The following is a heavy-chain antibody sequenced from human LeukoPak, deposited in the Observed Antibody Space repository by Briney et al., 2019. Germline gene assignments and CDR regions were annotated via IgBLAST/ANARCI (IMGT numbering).Heavy chain of an antibody. D-gene: IGHD1-1*01. V-gene: IGHV4-59*12. Sequence: PSETLSLTCTVSGGSISSSYWSWIRQPPGKGLEWIGYIYYSGSTNYNPSLKSRVTISVDTSKNQFSLKLSSVTAADTAVYYCARELGYKPLYWYFDLWGRGTLVTVSS. CDR2: IYYSGST. CDR3: ARELGYKPLYWYFDL. CDR1: GGSISSSY. J-gene: IGHJ2*01.